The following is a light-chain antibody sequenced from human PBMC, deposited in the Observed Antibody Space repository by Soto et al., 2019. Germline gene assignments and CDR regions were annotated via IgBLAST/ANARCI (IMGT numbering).Light chain of an antibody. CDR2: KDD. CDR1: SGSIASNY. Sequence: NFMLTQPHSVSESPGKTVTISCTGSSGSIASNYVQWYQLRPGSAPTTVIYKDDQRPSGVPDRFSGSIDSSSNSASLTISGLKTEDGADYYCQSYDSSNHVVFGGGTKLTVL. V-gene: IGLV6-57*02. CDR3: QSYDSSNHVV. J-gene: IGLJ2*01.